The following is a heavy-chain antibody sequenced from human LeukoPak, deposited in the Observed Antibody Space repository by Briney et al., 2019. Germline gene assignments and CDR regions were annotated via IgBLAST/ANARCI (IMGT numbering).Heavy chain of an antibody. CDR2: IYYSGST. J-gene: IGHJ4*02. D-gene: IGHD2-2*01. CDR3: AREEASYCSSTSCYGIDY. V-gene: IGHV4-61*01. CDR1: GGSVSSGSYY. Sequence: PSETLSVTCTVSGGSVSSGSYYWSWIRQPPGKGLEWIGYIYYSGSTNYNPSLKSRVTISVDTSKNQFSLKLSSVTAADTAVYYCAREEASYCSSTSCYGIDYWGQGTLVTVSS.